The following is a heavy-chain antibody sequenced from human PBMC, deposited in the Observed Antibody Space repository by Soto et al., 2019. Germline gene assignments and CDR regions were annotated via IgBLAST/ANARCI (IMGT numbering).Heavy chain of an antibody. CDR2: FDPEYGKT. D-gene: IGHD3-16*01. J-gene: IGHJ6*03. V-gene: IGHV1-24*01. CDR1: GRTLSEIS. Sequence: ASVKVSCKVSGRTLSEISIHWVRQAPGRGPEWMGGFDPEYGKTTYAQKFQDRFTMTEDTSTDTAYMELSSLRSDDTAVYYCATDEGDSFNLNYNYMDVWGKGTTVTVSS. CDR3: ATDEGDSFNLNYNYMDV.